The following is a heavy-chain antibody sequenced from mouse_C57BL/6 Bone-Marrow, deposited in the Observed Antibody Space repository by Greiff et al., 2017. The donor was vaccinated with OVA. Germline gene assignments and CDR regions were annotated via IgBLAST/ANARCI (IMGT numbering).Heavy chain of an antibody. CDR1: GYTFTDYY. V-gene: IGHV1-26*01. CDR2: INPNNGGT. Sequence: EVQLQQSGPELVKPGASVKISCKASGYTFTDYYMNWVKQSHGKSLEWIGDINPNNGGTSYNQKFKGKATLTVDKSSSTAYMELRSLTSEDSAVYYCARDTTVNGINYWGQGTALTVSS. D-gene: IGHD1-1*01. J-gene: IGHJ2*01. CDR3: ARDTTVNGINY.